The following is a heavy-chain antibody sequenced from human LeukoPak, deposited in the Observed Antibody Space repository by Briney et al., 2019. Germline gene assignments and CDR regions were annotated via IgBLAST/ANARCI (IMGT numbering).Heavy chain of an antibody. D-gene: IGHD4-23*01. V-gene: IGHV3-30-3*01. CDR1: GFTFSSYA. CDR3: TRAYYSGNSDFGY. CDR2: ISYDGSNK. J-gene: IGHJ4*02. Sequence: GGSLRLSCAASGFTFSSYAMHWVRQAPGKGLEWVAVISYDGSNKFYVDSVRGRFTISRDNSKNTLYLQMNSLRAEDTAVYYCTRAYYSGNSDFGYWGQGTLVTVSS.